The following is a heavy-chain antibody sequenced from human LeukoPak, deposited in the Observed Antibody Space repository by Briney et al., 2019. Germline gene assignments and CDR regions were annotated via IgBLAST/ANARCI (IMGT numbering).Heavy chain of an antibody. D-gene: IGHD3-16*01. Sequence: GGSLRLSCAASGFTFSSYGMSWVRQAPGKGLEWVSAISGSGGSTYYADSVKGRFTISRDNSKNTLYLQMNSLRAEDTAVYYCARSGYYDYVWGNPHQNYYYYYMDVWGKGTTVTISS. V-gene: IGHV3-23*01. CDR2: ISGSGGST. CDR1: GFTFSSYG. J-gene: IGHJ6*03. CDR3: ARSGYYDYVWGNPHQNYYYYYMDV.